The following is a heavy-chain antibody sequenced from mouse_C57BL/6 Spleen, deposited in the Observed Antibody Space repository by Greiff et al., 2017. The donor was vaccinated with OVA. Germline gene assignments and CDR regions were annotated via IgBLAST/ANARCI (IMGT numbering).Heavy chain of an antibody. CDR1: GYAFSSSW. CDR2: IYPGDGDT. Sequence: QVQLQQSGPELVKPGASVKISCKASGYAFSSSWMYWVKQRPGKGLEWIGRIYPGDGDTNYNGKFKGKATLTADKSSSTAYMQLSSLTSEDSAVYFCARFGYYGSSKNYFDYWGQGTTLTVSS. CDR3: ARFGYYGSSKNYFDY. V-gene: IGHV1-82*01. J-gene: IGHJ2*01. D-gene: IGHD1-1*01.